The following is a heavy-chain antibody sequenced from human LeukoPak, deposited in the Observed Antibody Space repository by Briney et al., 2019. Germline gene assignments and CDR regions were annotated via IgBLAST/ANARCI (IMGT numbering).Heavy chain of an antibody. J-gene: IGHJ6*02. CDR2: ISYDGSNK. CDR3: ARDHSSSWLTGGMDV. CDR1: AFTLSSDA. V-gene: IGHV3-30*04. Sequence: GRSLTPSSAASAFTLSSDAMHWVRQAPGKWLEWVAVISYDGSNKYYADSVKGRFTISRDNSKNTLYLQMNSLRAEDTAVYYCARDHSSSWLTGGMDVWGQGTTVTVSS. D-gene: IGHD6-13*01.